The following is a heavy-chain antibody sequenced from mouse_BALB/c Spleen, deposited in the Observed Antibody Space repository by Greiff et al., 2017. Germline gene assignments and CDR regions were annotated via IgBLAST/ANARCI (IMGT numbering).Heavy chain of an antibody. J-gene: IGHJ3*01. V-gene: IGHV2-9*02. CDR1: GFSLTSYG. CDR2: IWAGGST. CDR3: ARDGEYGSSFAY. Sequence: QVQLKQSGPGLVAPSQSLSITCTVSGFSLTSYGVHWVRQPPGKGLEWLGVIWAGGSTNYNSALMSRLSISKDNSKSQVFLKMNSLQTDDTAMYYCARDGEYGSSFAYWGQGTLVTVSA. D-gene: IGHD1-1*01.